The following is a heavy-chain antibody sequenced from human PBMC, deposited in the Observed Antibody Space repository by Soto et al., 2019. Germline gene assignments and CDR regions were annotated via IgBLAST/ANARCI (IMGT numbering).Heavy chain of an antibody. V-gene: IGHV3-9*01. CDR3: AKDMVMTTVTTAAFDI. Sequence: GGSLRLSCAASGFTIDDYAMHRVRQAPGKGLEWVSGISWNSGSIGYADSVKGRFTISRDNAKNSLYLQMNSLRAEDTALYYCAKDMVMTTVTTAAFDIWGQGTMVTVSS. CDR2: ISWNSGSI. D-gene: IGHD4-17*01. CDR1: GFTIDDYA. J-gene: IGHJ3*02.